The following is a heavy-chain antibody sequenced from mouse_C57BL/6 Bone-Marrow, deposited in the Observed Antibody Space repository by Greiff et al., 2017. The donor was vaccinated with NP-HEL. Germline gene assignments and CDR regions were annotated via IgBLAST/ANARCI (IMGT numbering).Heavy chain of an antibody. CDR1: GFSLTSYG. Sequence: VKLMESGPGLVQPSQSLSITCTVSGFSLTSYGVHWVRQSPGKGLEWLGVIWSGGSTDYNAAFISRLSISKDNSKSQVFFKMNSLQADDTAIYYCARPGKGAMDYWGQGTSVTVSS. J-gene: IGHJ4*01. V-gene: IGHV2-2*01. CDR3: ARPGKGAMDY. CDR2: IWSGGST.